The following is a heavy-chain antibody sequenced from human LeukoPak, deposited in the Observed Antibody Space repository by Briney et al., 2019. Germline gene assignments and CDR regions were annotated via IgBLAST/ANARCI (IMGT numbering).Heavy chain of an antibody. CDR2: INHSGST. V-gene: IGHV4-34*01. CDR1: GGSFSGYY. J-gene: IGHJ5*02. Sequence: MPSETLSLTCAVYGGSFSGYYWSWIRQPPGKGLEWIGEINHSGSTNYNPSLKSRVTISVDTSKNQFSLKLSSVTAADTAVYYCASPFSIAARRYNWFDPWGQGTLVTVSS. D-gene: IGHD6-6*01. CDR3: ASPFSIAARRYNWFDP.